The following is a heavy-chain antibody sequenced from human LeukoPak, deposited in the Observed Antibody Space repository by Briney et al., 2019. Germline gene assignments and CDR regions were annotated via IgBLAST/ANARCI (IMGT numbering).Heavy chain of an antibody. J-gene: IGHJ4*02. V-gene: IGHV3-7*01. CDR2: IKQDGSEK. Sequence: GGSLRLSCAASGFAFSSYWMSWVRQAPGKGLEWVANIKQDGSEKYYVDSVKGRFTISRDNSKNTVYLQMNSLRVEDAAVYYCAKDDPTGRYLWGQGTLVTVSS. CDR1: GFAFSSYW. CDR3: AKDDPTGRYL. D-gene: IGHD1-26*01.